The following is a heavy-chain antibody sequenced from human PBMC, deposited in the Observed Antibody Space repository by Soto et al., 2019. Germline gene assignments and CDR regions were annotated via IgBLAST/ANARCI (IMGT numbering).Heavy chain of an antibody. CDR3: AKDFGGSPYTGFDF. D-gene: IGHD3-16*01. V-gene: IGHV1-8*01. CDR1: GYTFTSYD. Sequence: ASVKVSCKASGYTFTSYDINWVRQATGQGLEWMGWMNPNSGNTGYAQKFQGRVTMTRNTSISTAYMELSSLRSEDTAVYYCAKDFGGSPYTGFDFWGQGTLVTVS. J-gene: IGHJ4*02. CDR2: MNPNSGNT.